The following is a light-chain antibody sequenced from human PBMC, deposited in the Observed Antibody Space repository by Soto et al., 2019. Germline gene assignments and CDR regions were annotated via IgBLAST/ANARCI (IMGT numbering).Light chain of an antibody. CDR1: QSISSW. V-gene: IGKV1-5*03. CDR3: QQYNVYST. CDR2: KAS. J-gene: IGKJ4*01. Sequence: DIQMTHSPSTRSASIVDRVNITCRASQSISSWLAWYQQKPGKAPKVLIYKASNLESGVPSRFSGSGSEKEFTLTISSLQPDDFATYYCQQYNVYSTFGGGTKVDIK.